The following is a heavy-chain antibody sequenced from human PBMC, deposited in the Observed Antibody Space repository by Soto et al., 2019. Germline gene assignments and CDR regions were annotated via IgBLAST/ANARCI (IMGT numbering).Heavy chain of an antibody. CDR3: ARRTTATTGGDRGYHYMDV. V-gene: IGHV1-18*01. J-gene: IGHJ6*03. CDR2: ISAYNGNT. D-gene: IGHD1-1*01. CDR1: GYTFTSYG. Sequence: ASVKVACKASGYTFTSYGISWVRQAPGQGLEWMGWISAYNGNTNYAQKLQGRVTMTTDTSTSTAYMELRSLRSDDTAVYYCARRTTATTGGDRGYHYMDVWGEGTTVTVSS.